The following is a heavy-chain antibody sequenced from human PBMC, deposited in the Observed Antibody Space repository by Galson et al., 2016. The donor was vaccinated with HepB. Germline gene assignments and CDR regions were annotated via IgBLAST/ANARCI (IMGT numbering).Heavy chain of an antibody. V-gene: IGHV3-30*14. CDR1: GFTFNIYG. Sequence: SLRLSCAASGFTFNIYGMHWVRQAPGKGLEWVAVTLDDGSNKDYGGYYADSVKGRFTISRDNSKNTVYLRMNSLRAEDTGVYYCLGAGGYSHYEGQGSLVTVSS. CDR2: TLDDGSNKDYGG. CDR3: LGAGGYSHY. D-gene: IGHD3-16*01. J-gene: IGHJ4*02.